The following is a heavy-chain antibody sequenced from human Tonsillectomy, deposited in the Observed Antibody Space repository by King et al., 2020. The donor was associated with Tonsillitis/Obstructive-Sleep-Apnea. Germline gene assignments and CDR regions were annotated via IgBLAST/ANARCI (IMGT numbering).Heavy chain of an antibody. D-gene: IGHD4-17*01. CDR2: ISYKGNNK. V-gene: IGHV3-30*01. Sequence: VQLVESGGGVVQPGRSLRLSCAASGFSFSDYAMHWVRQAPGKGLEWVAVISYKGNNKYYAESVKSRFTISRDNSKNTLYLQMDSLRVEDTAVYFCAREDYGQHYFDSWGQGTLVTVSS. CDR1: GFSFSDYA. J-gene: IGHJ4*02. CDR3: AREDYGQHYFDS.